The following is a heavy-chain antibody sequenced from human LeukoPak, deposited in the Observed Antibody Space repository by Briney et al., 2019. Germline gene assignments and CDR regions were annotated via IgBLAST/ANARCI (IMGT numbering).Heavy chain of an antibody. CDR2: INPNSGGT. V-gene: IGHV1-2*02. CDR3: ARYSSSSGDYYFDY. J-gene: IGHJ4*02. CDR1: GYTFTSYG. Sequence: EASVRVSCKASGYTFTSYGISWVRQAPGQGLEWMGWINPNSGGTNYAQKFQGRVTMTRDTSISTAYMELSRLRSDDTAVYYCARYSSSSGDYYFDYWGQGTLVTVSS. D-gene: IGHD6-6*01.